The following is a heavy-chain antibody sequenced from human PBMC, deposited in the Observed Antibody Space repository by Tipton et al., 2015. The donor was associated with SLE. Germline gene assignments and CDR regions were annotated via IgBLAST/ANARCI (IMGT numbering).Heavy chain of an antibody. Sequence: SLRLSCAASGFTFSGSVIHWVRQASGKGLEWVARIRSKDNNYATAYAASVTGRFTISRDDSKNTAYLQMNSLRVEDTAVYYCARGRGLTVIVYWGQGTLVTVSS. D-gene: IGHD3-22*01. J-gene: IGHJ4*02. CDR2: IRSKDNNYAT. V-gene: IGHV3-73*01. CDR3: ARGRGLTVIVY. CDR1: GFTFSGSV.